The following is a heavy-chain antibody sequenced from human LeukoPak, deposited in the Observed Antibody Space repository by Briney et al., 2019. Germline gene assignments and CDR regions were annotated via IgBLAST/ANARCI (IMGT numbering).Heavy chain of an antibody. J-gene: IGHJ4*02. CDR1: GFTFSSYA. V-gene: IGHV3-30*01. Sequence: GRSLRLSCAASGFTFSSYAMHWVRQAPGKGPEWVAVISYDGSNKYYADSVKGRFTISRDNSKNTLYLQMNSLRAEDTAVYYCAKVMVRGGTRNVFDYWGQGTLVTVSS. D-gene: IGHD3-10*01. CDR3: AKVMVRGGTRNVFDY. CDR2: ISYDGSNK.